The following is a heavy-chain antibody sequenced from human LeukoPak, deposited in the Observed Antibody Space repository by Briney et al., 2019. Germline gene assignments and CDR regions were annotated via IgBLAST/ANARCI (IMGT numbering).Heavy chain of an antibody. CDR1: GFTFSSYA. J-gene: IGHJ4*02. V-gene: IGHV3-23*01. CDR2: ISGSGGST. D-gene: IGHD3-9*01. Sequence: GGSLRLSCAASGFTFSSYAMSWVRQAPGEGLEWVSAISGSGGSTYYADSVKGRFTISRDNSKNTLYLQMNSLRAEDTAVYYCAKAPYFDWLLFFDYWGQGTLVTVSS. CDR3: AKAPYFDWLLFFDY.